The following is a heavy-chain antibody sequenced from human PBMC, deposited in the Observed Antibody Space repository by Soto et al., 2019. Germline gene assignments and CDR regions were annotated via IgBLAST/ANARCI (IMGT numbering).Heavy chain of an antibody. CDR3: AKGDNLGPKTGYAFDP. CDR1: GDSVSSNTAS. D-gene: IGHD5-12*01. J-gene: IGHJ5*02. V-gene: IGHV6-1*01. CDR2: TYFRSKWYN. Sequence: SETLSLTCAISGDSVSSNTASWNWIRQSPSRGLEWLGRTYFRSKWYNDYAVSVKSRIIINPDTSNNQFSLQLNSVTPEDTAVYFCAKGDNLGPKTGYAFDPWGQGIMVTVSS.